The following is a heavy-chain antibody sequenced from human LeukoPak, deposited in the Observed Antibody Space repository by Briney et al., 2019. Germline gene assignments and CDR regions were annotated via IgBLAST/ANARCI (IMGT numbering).Heavy chain of an antibody. CDR2: MNPNSGNT. J-gene: IGHJ4*02. CDR1: GYTFTRYD. CDR3: ARAQGARSWYY. Sequence: GASVTVSYKASGYTFTRYDINWVRQATGQGLEWMGWMNPNSGNTGYAQKFQGRVTMTRNTAISTAYMELSSLRSEDTAVYYCARAQGARSWYYWGQGTLVTVSS. D-gene: IGHD6-13*01. V-gene: IGHV1-8*01.